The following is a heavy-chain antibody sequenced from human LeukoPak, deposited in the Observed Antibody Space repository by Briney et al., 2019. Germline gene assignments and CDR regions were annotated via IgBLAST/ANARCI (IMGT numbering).Heavy chain of an antibody. Sequence: PGGSLRLSCAASGFTFSSYAMHWVRQAPGKGLEYVSAISSNGGSTYYANSVKGRFTISRDNSKNTLYLQMGSLRAEDMAVYYCARLYCSGTSCLFDYWGQGTLVTVSS. J-gene: IGHJ4*02. CDR2: ISSNGGST. V-gene: IGHV3-64*01. CDR3: ARLYCSGTSCLFDY. CDR1: GFTFSSYA. D-gene: IGHD2-2*01.